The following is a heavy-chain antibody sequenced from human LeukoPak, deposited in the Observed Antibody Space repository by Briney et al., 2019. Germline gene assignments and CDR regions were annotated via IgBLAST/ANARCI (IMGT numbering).Heavy chain of an antibody. CDR2: IYYSGST. Sequence: SQTLSLTCTVSGGSISRGGYYWSWIRQHPGKGLEWIGYIYYSGSTYYNPSLKSRVTISVDTSKNQFSLKLSSVTAADTAVYYCARRATTGAPYYFDYWGQGTLVTVSS. J-gene: IGHJ4*02. CDR1: GGSISRGGYY. D-gene: IGHD1-1*01. CDR3: ARRATTGAPYYFDY. V-gene: IGHV4-31*03.